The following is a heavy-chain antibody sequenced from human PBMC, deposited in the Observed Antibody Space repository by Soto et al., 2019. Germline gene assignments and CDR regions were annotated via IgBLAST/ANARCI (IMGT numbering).Heavy chain of an antibody. J-gene: IGHJ5*02. V-gene: IGHV2-5*01. CDR1: GFSLRTSGVG. CDR2: IYWNDDK. D-gene: IGHD6-19*01. Sequence: SAPTLVNPTQTLTLTCIFSGFSLRTSGVGVGWIRQPPGKALEWLGFIYWNDDKRYSPSLKSRLTITKDTSKNQVVLTMTNMDPVDTATYYCAKSGSSGWYGWFDPWGQGTLVTVSS. CDR3: AKSGSSGWYGWFDP.